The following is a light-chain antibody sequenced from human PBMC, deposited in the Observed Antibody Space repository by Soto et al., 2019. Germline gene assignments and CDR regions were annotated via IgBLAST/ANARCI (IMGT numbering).Light chain of an antibody. Sequence: DIVMTQSPDSLAVSLGERATINCKSNQSVLYSSNNKNYLAWYQQKPGQPPKLLIYWASTRESGVPDRFSGSGSGTDFTLTISSLQAEDVAVYYCQQYYSAPHTFGRGTKLEIK. CDR2: WAS. V-gene: IGKV4-1*01. J-gene: IGKJ2*01. CDR3: QQYYSAPHT. CDR1: QSVLYSSNNKNY.